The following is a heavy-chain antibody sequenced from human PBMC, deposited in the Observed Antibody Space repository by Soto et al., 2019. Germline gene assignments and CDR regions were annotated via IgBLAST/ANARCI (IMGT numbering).Heavy chain of an antibody. V-gene: IGHV3-23*01. CDR2: ISGSDDST. Sequence: GGSLRLSCAASGFTFSSYAMSWVRQAPEKGLEWVSVISGSDDSTYYADSVKGRFTISRDNSKNTLYLQMNSLRAEDTAVYYCAKRSSSSTFDYWGQGTLVTVSS. D-gene: IGHD6-6*01. J-gene: IGHJ4*02. CDR3: AKRSSSSTFDY. CDR1: GFTFSSYA.